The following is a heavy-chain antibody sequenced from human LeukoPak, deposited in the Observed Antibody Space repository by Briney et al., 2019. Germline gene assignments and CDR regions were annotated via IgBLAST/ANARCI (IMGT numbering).Heavy chain of an antibody. CDR1: GGSISRSIYY. Sequence: PSETLSLTCTVSGGSISRSIYYWGWIRQPPGKGLEWIGSIDYSGSTYYNPSLKSRVTISVDTSKNQFSLRLSSVTAADTAVYYCASVRSGTHYFDYWGQGTLVTVSS. D-gene: IGHD1-26*01. V-gene: IGHV4-39*01. J-gene: IGHJ4*02. CDR2: IDYSGST. CDR3: ASVRSGTHYFDY.